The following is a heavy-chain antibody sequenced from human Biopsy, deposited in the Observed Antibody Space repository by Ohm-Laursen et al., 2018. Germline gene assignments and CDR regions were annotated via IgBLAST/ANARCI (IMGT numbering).Heavy chain of an antibody. V-gene: IGHV1-46*01. Sequence: ASVKVSCKASGYSFTSYYMHWVRQAPGQGLEWMGMINPSGSTTSYPQIFQGRVTMTRDTSKSTVYMELSSLRSADTAVYFCARNPVWYGDLYYFDYWGQGTLVTVSS. D-gene: IGHD6-13*01. CDR2: INPSGSTT. CDR3: ARNPVWYGDLYYFDY. CDR1: GYSFTSYY. J-gene: IGHJ4*02.